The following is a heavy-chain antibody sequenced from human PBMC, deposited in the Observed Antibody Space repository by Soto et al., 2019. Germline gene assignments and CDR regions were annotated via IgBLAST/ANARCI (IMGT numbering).Heavy chain of an antibody. CDR1: GGSISNYY. J-gene: IGHJ5*02. CDR3: AKGSGYNYGYFRWFDP. CDR2: IFYSGST. Sequence: SETLSLTCTVSGGSISNYYWSWIRQPPGRGLEWIGHIFYSGSTNYNPALKSRVTISVDTSKSQFSLKLSSVTAADTAVYYCAKGSGYNYGYFRWFDPWGQGTLVTVSS. V-gene: IGHV4-59*01. D-gene: IGHD5-18*01.